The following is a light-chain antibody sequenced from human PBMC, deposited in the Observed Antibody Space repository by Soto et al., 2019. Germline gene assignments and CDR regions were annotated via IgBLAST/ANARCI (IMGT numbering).Light chain of an antibody. V-gene: IGLV7-43*01. J-gene: IGLJ2*01. CDR1: TGAVTSGYY. Sequence: QAVVTQEPSLTVSPGGTVTLTCASSTGAVTSGYYPNWFQQKPGQAPRALISSTSNKHSWTPARFSGSLLGGKAALTLSGVQPEDEAEYYCLLSYGGAVVFGGGTKLTVL. CDR2: STS. CDR3: LLSYGGAVV.